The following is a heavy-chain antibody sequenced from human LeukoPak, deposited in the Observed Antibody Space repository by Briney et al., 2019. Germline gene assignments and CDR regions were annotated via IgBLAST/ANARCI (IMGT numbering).Heavy chain of an antibody. Sequence: SETLSLTCTVSGGSIISGNYYWGWIRQPPGKGLEWLGTKYYSGSTHYNPSLKSRVTISVDTSKNQFSLSLTSVTAADTAVYYCAREFFSMTRVVKNAFDIWGQGTMVTVSS. CDR2: KYYSGST. D-gene: IGHD3-3*01. CDR3: AREFFSMTRVVKNAFDI. CDR1: GGSIISGNYY. V-gene: IGHV4-39*07. J-gene: IGHJ3*02.